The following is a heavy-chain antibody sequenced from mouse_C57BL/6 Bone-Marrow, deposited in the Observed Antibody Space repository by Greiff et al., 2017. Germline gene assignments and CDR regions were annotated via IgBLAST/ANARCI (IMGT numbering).Heavy chain of an antibody. V-gene: IGHV1-69*01. Sequence: VQLQQPGAELVMPGASVKLSCKASGYTFTSYWMPWVTQRPGQGLEWIGEIDPSDSFTNSNHKFKGKSTLTVDKSSTTAYMQLSSLTSEDSAVYYCTIAQDLDSSARHWGQGTTLTVSS. D-gene: IGHD3-2*02. CDR3: TIAQDLDSSARH. CDR2: IDPSDSFT. J-gene: IGHJ2*01. CDR1: GYTFTSYW.